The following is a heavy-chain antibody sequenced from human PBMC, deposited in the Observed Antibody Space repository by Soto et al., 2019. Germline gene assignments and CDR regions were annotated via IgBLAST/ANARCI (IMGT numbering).Heavy chain of an antibody. CDR1: GGSISSYY. D-gene: IGHD1-26*01. V-gene: IGHV4-59*01. CDR3: ARGREGNFDY. CDR2: IYYSGST. J-gene: IGHJ4*02. Sequence: SETLSLTCTVSGGSISSYYWSRIRQPPGKGLEWIGYIYYSGSTNYNPSLKSRVTISVDTSKNQFSLKLSSVTAADTAVYYCARGREGNFDYWGQGTLVTVSS.